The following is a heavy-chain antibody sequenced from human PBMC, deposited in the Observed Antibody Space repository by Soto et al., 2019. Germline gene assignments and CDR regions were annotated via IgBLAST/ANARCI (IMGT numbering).Heavy chain of an antibody. CDR2: IPQDGVDG. CDR3: ARDHLILPAHDFFYGSDV. Sequence: GGSMRLSCEVSGFIFSMYSMSWVRQTPGKGLEWVAKIPQDGVDGHYADAVKGRFTISRDNGKNSLYLQMNNLRAEDTAVYYCARDHLILPAHDFFYGSDVWGRGATVTVSS. J-gene: IGHJ6*02. V-gene: IGHV3-7*03. CDR1: GFIFSMYS. D-gene: IGHD2-21*02.